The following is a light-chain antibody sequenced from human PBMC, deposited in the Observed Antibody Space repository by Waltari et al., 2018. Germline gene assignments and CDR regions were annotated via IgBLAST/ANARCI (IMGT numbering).Light chain of an antibody. Sequence: QSALTQPASVSGSPGQSITISCPGTSSDVGGYNYVSWYQQHPGKAPKLMIYEFSKRPSGVSNRFSGSKSGNTASLTISGLQAEDEADYYCSSYTSSSTVVFGGGTKLTVL. CDR1: SSDVGGYNY. CDR2: EFS. CDR3: SSYTSSSTVV. J-gene: IGLJ2*01. V-gene: IGLV2-14*01.